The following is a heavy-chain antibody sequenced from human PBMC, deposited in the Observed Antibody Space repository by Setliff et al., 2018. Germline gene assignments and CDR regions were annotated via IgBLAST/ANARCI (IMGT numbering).Heavy chain of an antibody. CDR3: ARDLQGSGDYVVDY. V-gene: IGHV4-38-2*02. Sequence: SETLSLTCTVSGYSISSGYIWGWIRQPPGKGLEWVGNIGHTGSINYNPSLKSRLTISRDTSKNQVSLKLNSVTATDTAVYYCARDLQGSGDYVVDYWGQGTLVTVSS. J-gene: IGHJ4*02. CDR1: GYSISSGYI. D-gene: IGHD4-17*01. CDR2: IGHTGSI.